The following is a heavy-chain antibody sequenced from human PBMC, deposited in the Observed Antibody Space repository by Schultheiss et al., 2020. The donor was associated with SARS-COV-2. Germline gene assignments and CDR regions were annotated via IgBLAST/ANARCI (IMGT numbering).Heavy chain of an antibody. J-gene: IGHJ3*02. CDR3: ARVMGLDAFDI. V-gene: IGHV3-33*01. CDR1: GFTFSSYG. CDR2: IWYDGSNK. D-gene: IGHD3-10*01. Sequence: GGSLRLSCAASGFTFSSYGMHWVRQAPGKGLEWVAVIWYDGSNKYYADSVKGRFTISRDNSKNTLYLQMNNLRAEDTAVYYCARVMGLDAFDIWGQGTMVTVSS.